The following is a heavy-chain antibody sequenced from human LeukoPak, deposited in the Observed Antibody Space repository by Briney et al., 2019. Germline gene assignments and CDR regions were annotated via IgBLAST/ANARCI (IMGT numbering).Heavy chain of an antibody. Sequence: SETLSLTCTVSGGPISRGSHYWNWMRQSAGKGLEWIGRIYTSGSINYNPSLGSRVTISIDTSKNQFSLKLTSVTAADTAVYYCARALGYCSGGSCYQPDYWGQGILVTVSS. D-gene: IGHD2-15*01. V-gene: IGHV4-61*02. CDR1: GGPISRGSHY. CDR3: ARALGYCSGGSCYQPDY. J-gene: IGHJ4*02. CDR2: IYTSGSI.